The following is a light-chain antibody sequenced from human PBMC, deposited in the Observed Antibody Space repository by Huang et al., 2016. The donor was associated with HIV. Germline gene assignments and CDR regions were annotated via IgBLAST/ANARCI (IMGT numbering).Light chain of an antibody. CDR3: QQYNKWPPEYT. CDR1: QSVSSN. CDR2: GAS. J-gene: IGKJ2*01. V-gene: IGKV3D-15*01. Sequence: EIVMKQSPATLSVSPGERPTLSCRASQSVSSNLDWYKKNPGQAPRLLIYGASTRATAIPDCFSGSGSGTEFTFTISSLRSEDYAVYYCQQYNKWPPEYTFGQGTKLEIK.